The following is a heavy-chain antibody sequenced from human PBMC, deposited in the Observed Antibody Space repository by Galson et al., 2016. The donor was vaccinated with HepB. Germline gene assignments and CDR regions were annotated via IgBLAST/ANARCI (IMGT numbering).Heavy chain of an antibody. V-gene: IGHV2-5*01. J-gene: IGHJ5*02. Sequence: PALVKPTQTLTLTCTFSGFSLSTHGVGVGWIRQPPGKALEWLALIYRNDDYRLRPSLRSRLTITKDTSRNQVVLTMTNMDPVDTGTYYCAQSRRMTTETRSFLAWFDPWGQGTLVTVSS. CDR2: IYRNDDY. CDR3: AQSRRMTTETRSFLAWFDP. CDR1: GFSLSTHGVG. D-gene: IGHD2-15*01.